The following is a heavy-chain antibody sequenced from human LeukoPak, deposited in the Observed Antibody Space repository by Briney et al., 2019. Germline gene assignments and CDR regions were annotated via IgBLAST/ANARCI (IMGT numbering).Heavy chain of an antibody. CDR2: INPNSGGT. Sequence: ASVKVSCKASGYTFTGYYMHWVRQAPRQGLEWMGWINPNSGGTNYAQKFQGRVTMTRGTSISTAYMELSRLRSDDTAVYYCAREVEDYYDSSGCYFDYWGQGTLVTVSS. D-gene: IGHD3-22*01. V-gene: IGHV1-2*02. CDR3: AREVEDYYDSSGCYFDY. CDR1: GYTFTGYY. J-gene: IGHJ4*02.